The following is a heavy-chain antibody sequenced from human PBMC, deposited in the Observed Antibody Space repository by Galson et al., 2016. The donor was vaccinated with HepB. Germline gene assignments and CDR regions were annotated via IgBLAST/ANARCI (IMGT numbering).Heavy chain of an antibody. CDR2: IYHSGST. V-gene: IGHV4-30-2*01. CDR3: ARGSITMIVVVNTVDY. J-gene: IGHJ4*02. D-gene: IGHD3-22*01. Sequence: TLSLTCAVSGASISSGGYSWSWIRQPPGKGLEWIGYIYHSGSTNYNPSLKSRVTISVDRSKNKFSLKLSSVTAADTAVYYCARGSITMIVVVNTVDYWGQATLVTVSS. CDR1: GASISSGGYS.